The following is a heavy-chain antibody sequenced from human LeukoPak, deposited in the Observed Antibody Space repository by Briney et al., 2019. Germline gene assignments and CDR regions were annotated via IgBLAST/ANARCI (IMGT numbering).Heavy chain of an antibody. CDR2: IYYSGST. CDR3: ARVNGDYYYYYYMDV. CDR1: GDSISGSSYY. V-gene: IGHV4-39*07. Sequence: SKTLSLTCTVSGDSISGSSYYWGWIRQPPGKGLEWIGSIYYSGSTYYNPSLKSRVTISVDTSKNQFSLKLSSVTAADTAVYYCARVNGDYYYYYYMDVWGKGTTVTISS. J-gene: IGHJ6*03.